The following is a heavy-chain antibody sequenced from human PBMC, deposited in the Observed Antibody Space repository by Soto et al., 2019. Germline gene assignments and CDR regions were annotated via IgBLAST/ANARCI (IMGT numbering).Heavy chain of an antibody. J-gene: IGHJ4*02. D-gene: IGHD5-18*01. CDR1: GFTFSSYA. Sequence: PGGSLRLSCSASGFTFSSYAMHWVRQAPGKGLQYVSAITINGGSTYYADSVKGRFTISRDNSKNTLYLQMSSLRAEDTAVYYCVKVGYSYGSGFDYWGQGTLVTVSS. CDR3: VKVGYSYGSGFDY. V-gene: IGHV3-64D*06. CDR2: ITINGGST.